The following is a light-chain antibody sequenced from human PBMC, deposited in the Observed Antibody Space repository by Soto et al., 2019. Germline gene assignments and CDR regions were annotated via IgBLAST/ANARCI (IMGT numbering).Light chain of an antibody. CDR2: EVS. J-gene: IGLJ1*01. CDR1: SSDVGGYNF. V-gene: IGLV2-14*01. CDR3: SSYSSSSTLDRV. Sequence: QSVLTEPASVSGSAGQSITIACTGTSSDVGGYNFVSWYQQHPGKAPKLMIYEVSNRPSGVSNRFSGSKSGNMASLTISGLQAEDEADYYCSSYSSSSTLDRVFGAGTKVT.